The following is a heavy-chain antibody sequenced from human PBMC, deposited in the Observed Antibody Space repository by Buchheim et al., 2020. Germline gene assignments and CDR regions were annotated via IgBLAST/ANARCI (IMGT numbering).Heavy chain of an antibody. CDR2: ISSSSSYI. CDR1: GFTFSSYS. CDR3: ARDRSRDGYNPFDY. D-gene: IGHD5-24*01. V-gene: IGHV3-21*01. J-gene: IGHJ4*02. Sequence: EVQLVESGGGLVKPGGSLRLSCAASGFTFSSYSMNWVRQAPGKGLEWVSSISSSSSYIYYADSVKGRSTISSDNAKNSLYLQMNSLRAEDTAVYYCARDRSRDGYNPFDYWGQGTL.